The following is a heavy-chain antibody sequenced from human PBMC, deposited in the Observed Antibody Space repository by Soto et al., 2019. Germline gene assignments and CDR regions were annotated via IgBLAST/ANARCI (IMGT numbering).Heavy chain of an antibody. CDR2: IIPIFGTA. J-gene: IGHJ5*02. CDR1: GGTFSSYA. V-gene: IGHV1-69*01. D-gene: IGHD2-15*01. CDR3: ARDGVPNIVVGKNWFDP. Sequence: QVQLVQSGAEVNKPGSSVKVSCKVSGGTFSSYAISWVRQSPGQGLEWMGGIIPIFGTANYAQKFQGRVTITADESTSTAYMELSSLRSEDTAVYYCARDGVPNIVVGKNWFDPWGQGTLVTVSS.